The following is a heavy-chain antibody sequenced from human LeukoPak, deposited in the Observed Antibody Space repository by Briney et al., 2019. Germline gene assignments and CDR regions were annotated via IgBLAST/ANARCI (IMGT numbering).Heavy chain of an antibody. CDR2: ISGSGNTI. V-gene: IGHV3-11*01. CDR3: GRDFGLTGTKRSFDI. CDR1: GLTFSDYY. J-gene: IGHJ3*02. Sequence: PGGSLRLSCAASGLTFSDYYMGWIRQAPGKGLEWVSYISGSGNTIYYADSVKGRFTISRDNAKNSLYLQMNSLRAEDTAVYYCGRDFGLTGTKRSFDIWGQGTMVTVSS. D-gene: IGHD1-7*01.